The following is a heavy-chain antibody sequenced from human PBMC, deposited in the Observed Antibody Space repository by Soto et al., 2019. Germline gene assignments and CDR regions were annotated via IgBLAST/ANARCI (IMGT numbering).Heavy chain of an antibody. D-gene: IGHD3-22*01. V-gene: IGHV1-46*01. J-gene: IGHJ5*02. CDR3: AKRRYYYDSSGYQNWFDP. CDR2: INPNGGST. CDR1: ADTFTNYY. Sequence: ASVKVSCKGPADTFTNYYIHWVLEAAGHALKWMGIINPNGGSTRFAQTYQGRITMTRDTSTSTVYMELRSLRSEDTAVYYCAKRRYYYDSSGYQNWFDPWGQGTLVTVSS.